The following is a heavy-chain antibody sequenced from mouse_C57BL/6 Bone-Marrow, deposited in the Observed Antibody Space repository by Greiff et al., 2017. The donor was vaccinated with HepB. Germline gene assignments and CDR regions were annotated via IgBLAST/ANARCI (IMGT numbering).Heavy chain of an antibody. V-gene: IGHV2-5*01. CDR1: GFSLTSYG. CDR2: IWRGGST. Sequence: VHLVESGPGLVQPSQSLSITCTVSGFSLTSYGVHWVRQSPGKGLEWLGGIWRGGSTDYNAAFMSRLSITKDNSKSQVFFKMNSLQADDTAIYYCATMISWFAYWGQGTLVTVSA. D-gene: IGHD2-4*01. CDR3: ATMISWFAY. J-gene: IGHJ3*01.